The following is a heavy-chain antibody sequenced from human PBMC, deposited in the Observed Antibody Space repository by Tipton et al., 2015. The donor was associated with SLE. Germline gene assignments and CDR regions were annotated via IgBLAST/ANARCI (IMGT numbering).Heavy chain of an antibody. V-gene: IGHV3-23*01. D-gene: IGHD6-19*01. CDR1: GFTYSSSA. CDR3: AKAHTTHIAVTEV. Sequence: GSLRLSCAVSGFTYSSSAMSWVRQAPGKGLEWVSGISGSGGATYYTDSVKGRFTISRDNSKNTLFLQMNSLRAEDTAIYYCAKAHTTHIAVTEVWGQGTLVTVSS. CDR2: ISGSGGAT. J-gene: IGHJ4*02.